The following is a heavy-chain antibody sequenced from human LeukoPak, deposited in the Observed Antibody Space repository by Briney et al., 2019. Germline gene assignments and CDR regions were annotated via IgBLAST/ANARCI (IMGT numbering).Heavy chain of an antibody. CDR3: ARGGKYSSSWFDS. V-gene: IGHV4-59*01. D-gene: IGHD6-13*01. CDR2: IYYRGST. J-gene: IGHJ5*01. CDR1: SGSINYYY. Sequence: SETLSLTCSASSGSINYYYLNWIRQPPGKGLEGMGCIYYRGSTNYNPSLESGVTISVDTAKNEFSLKLSCVTAADTAMYYCARGGKYSSSWFDSWGQGTLVTVSS.